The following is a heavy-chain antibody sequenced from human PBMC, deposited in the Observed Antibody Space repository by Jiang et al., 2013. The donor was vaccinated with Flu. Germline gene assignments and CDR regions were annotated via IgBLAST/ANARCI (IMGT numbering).Heavy chain of an antibody. CDR1: GFIFSQAW. D-gene: IGHD3-10*01. Sequence: VQLVESGGGLVKPGGSLRLSCTATGFIFSQAWMNWVRQAPGKGLEWVGRIKTQSDNLTTNYAAPVKGRFTLSRDDSTNTVYLQMNSLKSEDTGIYYCTTMASFWGQGTLVTVSS. CDR2: IKTQSDNLTT. CDR3: TTMASF. V-gene: IGHV3-15*06. J-gene: IGHJ4*02.